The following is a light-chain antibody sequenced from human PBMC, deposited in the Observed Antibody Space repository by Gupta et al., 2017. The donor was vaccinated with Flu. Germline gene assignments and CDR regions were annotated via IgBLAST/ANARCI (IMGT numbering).Light chain of an antibody. V-gene: IGKV1-39*01. CDR1: QSISSY. CDR2: AAS. Sequence: DIQMTQSPSSLSASVGDRVTITCRASQSISSYLNWYQQKQGKAPKLLIYAASSLQSGVPPRFSGSGAGTEFTLTISSLQPEDFATYYCQQSYRAPPTWTFGQGTKVEIK. CDR3: QQSYRAPPTWT. J-gene: IGKJ1*01.